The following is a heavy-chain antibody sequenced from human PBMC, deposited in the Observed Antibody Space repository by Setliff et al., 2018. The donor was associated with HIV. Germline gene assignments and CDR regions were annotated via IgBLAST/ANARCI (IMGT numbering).Heavy chain of an antibody. CDR2: FDPEDGEK. CDR1: GYTLTELS. Sequence: GASVKVSCKVSGYTLTELSMHWVRQAPGKGLEWMGGFDPEDGEKIYAQKFQGRVTMTEDTSTDAAYMELSSLRSEDTAVYYCATDRILGYCSSTSCSNAFDIWGQGTMVTVSS. J-gene: IGHJ3*02. D-gene: IGHD2-2*01. V-gene: IGHV1-24*01. CDR3: ATDRILGYCSSTSCSNAFDI.